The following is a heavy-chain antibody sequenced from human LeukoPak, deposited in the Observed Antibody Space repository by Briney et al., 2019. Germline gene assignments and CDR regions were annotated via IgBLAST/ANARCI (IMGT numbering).Heavy chain of an antibody. CDR2: ISIKNFGGTT. J-gene: IGHJ4*02. D-gene: IGHD2-2*01. CDR3: TRMSHRSTAGSDY. Sequence: GRSLRLSCTTSGFTFSDYVMSWVRQAPGKGLEWVGFISIKNFGGTTEYAASVKGRFTISKDDSKSIVYLQMSSLKSEDTAVYYCTRMSHRSTAGSDYWGRGTVV. V-gene: IGHV3-49*04. CDR1: GFTFSDYV.